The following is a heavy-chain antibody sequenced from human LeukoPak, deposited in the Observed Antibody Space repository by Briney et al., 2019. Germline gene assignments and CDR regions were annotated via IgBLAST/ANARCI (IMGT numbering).Heavy chain of an antibody. Sequence: GGALRLSCAASGFTFSSYSMNWVRQAPGEGLEWVSSISSSSSYIYYADSVKGRFTISRDNAKNSLYLQMNSLRAEDTAVYYCARVAGYSSGWLKYWGQGTLVTVSS. D-gene: IGHD6-19*01. V-gene: IGHV3-21*01. J-gene: IGHJ4*02. CDR3: ARVAGYSSGWLKY. CDR2: ISSSSSYI. CDR1: GFTFSSYS.